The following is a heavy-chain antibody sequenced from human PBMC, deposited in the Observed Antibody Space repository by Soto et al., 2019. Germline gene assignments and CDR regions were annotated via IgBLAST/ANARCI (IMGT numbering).Heavy chain of an antibody. CDR3: ARAGGLGAVAVDY. J-gene: IGHJ4*02. D-gene: IGHD6-19*01. CDR2: IYHSGST. CDR1: GGSIISGGYS. Sequence: LSETLSLTCAVSGGSIISGGYSWSWIRQPPGKGLEWIGYIYHSGSTYYNPSLKSRVTISVDRSKNQFSLKLSSVTAADTAVYYCARAGGLGAVAVDYWGQGTLVTVSS. V-gene: IGHV4-30-2*01.